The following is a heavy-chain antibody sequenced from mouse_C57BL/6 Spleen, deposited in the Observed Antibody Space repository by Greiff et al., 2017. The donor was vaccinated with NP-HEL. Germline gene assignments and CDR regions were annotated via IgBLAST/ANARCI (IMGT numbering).Heavy chain of an antibody. CDR2: IIPGSGRT. V-gene: IGHV1-9*01. Sequence: QVQLKESGAELMKPGASVKLSCKATGYTFTGYWIEWVKQRPGHGLELIGAIIPGSGRTNYNEKFKGKATFTVDKSYNTAYMQLSSLTTEDAAICSSAGSGAGWYFDVWGTGTTVTVSS. CDR1: GYTFTGYW. D-gene: IGHD3-1*01. J-gene: IGHJ1*03. CDR3: AGSGAGWYFDV.